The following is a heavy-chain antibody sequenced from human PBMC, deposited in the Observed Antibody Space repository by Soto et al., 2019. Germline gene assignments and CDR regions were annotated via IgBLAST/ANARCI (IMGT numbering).Heavy chain of an antibody. V-gene: IGHV1-2*07. Sequence: VSVRVCFQPSGYTFTTYFIHWVRQAPGQGLEWLGWINVDSGDTKSADGFKGRVTLTRDTSITTADMELTSLTSDDTAVYYCARGGFSYDSSVAPFAFGGQGTLVTVSS. CDR2: INVDSGDT. CDR1: GYTFTTYF. D-gene: IGHD3-16*01. J-gene: IGHJ4*02. CDR3: ARGGFSYDSSVAPFAF.